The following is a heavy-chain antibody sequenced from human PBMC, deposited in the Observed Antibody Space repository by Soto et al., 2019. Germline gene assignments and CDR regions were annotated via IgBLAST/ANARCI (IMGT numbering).Heavy chain of an antibody. CDR3: ARDLAVAGSRKSFDY. CDR1: GDSVSRNSAA. V-gene: IGHV6-1*01. CDR2: TYYRSKWYN. J-gene: IGHJ4*02. Sequence: PSQTLSLTCAISGDSVSRNSAAWNWIRPSPSRGLEWLGRTYYRSKWYNGYAVSVKSRITINPDTSKNQFSLQLNSVTPEDTAVYYCARDLAVAGSRKSFDYWGQGTLVTVSS. D-gene: IGHD6-19*01.